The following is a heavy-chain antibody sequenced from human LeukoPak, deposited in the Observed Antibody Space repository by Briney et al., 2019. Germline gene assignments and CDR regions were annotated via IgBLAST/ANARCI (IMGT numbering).Heavy chain of an antibody. CDR3: AKDQIPSGIVVVPAALH. Sequence: GGSLRLSCAASGFTFSSYGMHWVRQAPGKGLEWVAFIRYDGSNKYYADSVKGRFTISRDNSKNTLYLQMNSLRAEDTAVYYCAKDQIPSGIVVVPAALHWGQGTLVTVSS. J-gene: IGHJ4*02. D-gene: IGHD2-2*01. CDR2: IRYDGSNK. V-gene: IGHV3-30*02. CDR1: GFTFSSYG.